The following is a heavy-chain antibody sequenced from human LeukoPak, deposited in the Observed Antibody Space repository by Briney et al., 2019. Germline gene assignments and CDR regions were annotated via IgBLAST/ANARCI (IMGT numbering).Heavy chain of an antibody. J-gene: IGHJ2*01. CDR1: GYTFTAHY. V-gene: IGHV1-2*02. D-gene: IGHD3-10*01. CDR2: IDPNSGGT. Sequence: GASVKVSCKTSGYTFTAHYIHWVRQAPGQGLEWMGWIDPNSGGTNYAQKSLGSVTMTGDTSINTAFMEIRRLRSDDTAIYYCARGRGTTMVRGVITNYFDLWGRGSLVTVSS. CDR3: ARGRGTTMVRGVITNYFDL.